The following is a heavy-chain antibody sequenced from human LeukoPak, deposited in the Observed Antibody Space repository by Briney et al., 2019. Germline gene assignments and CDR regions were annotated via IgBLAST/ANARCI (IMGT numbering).Heavy chain of an antibody. Sequence: KPSETLSLTCAVYGGSFSGYFWSWIRQPPGKGLEWIGEINHGGSTNYDPSLKSRVTISVDTSKNQFSLKLSSVTAADTAVYYCARGGGYNWFDPWGQGTLVTVSS. J-gene: IGHJ5*02. CDR3: ARGGGYNWFDP. CDR1: GGSFSGYF. V-gene: IGHV4-34*01. CDR2: INHGGST.